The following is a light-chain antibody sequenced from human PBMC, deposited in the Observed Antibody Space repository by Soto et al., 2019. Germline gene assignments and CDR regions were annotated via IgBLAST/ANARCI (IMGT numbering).Light chain of an antibody. Sequence: EIVLTQSPDTLYLSPGERATLSCRASQSVSSASLAWYQPKSGQAHSLLIYRASTRATGIPDRFTGSGSGTDFTLSISRLEPEDSAVYYCQQYESSPVTFGGGTKVE. J-gene: IGKJ4*01. CDR3: QQYESSPVT. CDR2: RAS. CDR1: QSVSSAS. V-gene: IGKV3-20*01.